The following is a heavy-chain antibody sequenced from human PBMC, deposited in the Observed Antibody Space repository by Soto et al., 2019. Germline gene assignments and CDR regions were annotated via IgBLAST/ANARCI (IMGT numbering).Heavy chain of an antibody. CDR1: GGYISSGGYY. J-gene: IGHJ4*02. V-gene: IGHV4-31*01. CDR2: IDYGGTT. Sequence: QVQLQESGPGLVKPSQTLSLTCTVSGGYISSGGYYWSWIRQHPGKGLEWIGYIDYGGTTHYNASLRSIVNIAVDTSKNQLSLELTSVTAADTAVYFFARSPPRGTDYWCQGTLVTVSS. D-gene: IGHD3-16*01. CDR3: ARSPPRGTDY.